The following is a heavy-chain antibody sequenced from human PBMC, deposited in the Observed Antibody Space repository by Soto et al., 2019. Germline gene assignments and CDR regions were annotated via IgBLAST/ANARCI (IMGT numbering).Heavy chain of an antibody. CDR2: ISAYNGNT. CDR1: GYTFTSYG. D-gene: IGHD3-3*01. J-gene: IGHJ5*02. CDR3: AREDRGTIGGVVIARGGFDP. Sequence: ASVKVSCKASGYTFTSYGISWVRQAPGQGLEWMGWISAYNGNTNYAQKLQGRVTMTTDTSTSTAYMELRSLRSDDTAVYYCAREDRGTIGGVVIARGGFDPGGQETLVT. V-gene: IGHV1-18*01.